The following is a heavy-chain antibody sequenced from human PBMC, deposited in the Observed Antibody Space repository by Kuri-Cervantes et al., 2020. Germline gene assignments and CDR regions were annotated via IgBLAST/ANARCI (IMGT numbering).Heavy chain of an antibody. D-gene: IGHD2-2*01. J-gene: IGHJ4*02. V-gene: IGHV1-46*01. Sequence: ASVKVSCKASGYTFTSYYMHWVRQAPGQGLEWMGIINPSGGSTSYAQKFQGRVTMTRDTSTSTVYMELSSLRSEDTAVYYCARDLVPAARSPVAEAYWGQGTLVTVSS. CDR3: ARDLVPAARSPVAEAY. CDR2: INPSGGST. CDR1: GYTFTSYY.